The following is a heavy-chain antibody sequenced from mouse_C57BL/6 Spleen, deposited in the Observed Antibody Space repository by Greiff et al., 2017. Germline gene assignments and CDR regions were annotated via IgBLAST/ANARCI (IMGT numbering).Heavy chain of an antibody. CDR3: ARYDYDDYYAMDY. D-gene: IGHD2-4*01. J-gene: IGHJ4*01. V-gene: IGHV1-18*01. CDR1: GYTFTDYN. CDR2: INPNNGGT. Sequence: EVKLVESGPELVKPGASVKIPCKASGYTFTDYNMDWVKQSHGKSLEWIGDINPNNGGTIYNQKFKGKATLTVDKSSSTAYMELRSLTSEDTAVYYCARYDYDDYYAMDYWGQGTSVTVSS.